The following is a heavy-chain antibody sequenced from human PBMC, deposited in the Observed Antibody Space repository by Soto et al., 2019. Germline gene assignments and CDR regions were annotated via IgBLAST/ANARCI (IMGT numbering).Heavy chain of an antibody. CDR1: TISINVHG. CDR3: AREYTAWPLAYGLDV. J-gene: IGHJ6*02. D-gene: IGHD2-2*02. V-gene: IGHV3-30*03. Sequence: GGSLRLSCTSSTISINVHGIQWVRQAPAKGLEWVAFISNDGRVQYYADSVKGRFTISRDNAKNSVSLQMNSLRAEDTAVYYCAREYTAWPLAYGLDVWGQGTTVTVSS. CDR2: ISNDGRVQ.